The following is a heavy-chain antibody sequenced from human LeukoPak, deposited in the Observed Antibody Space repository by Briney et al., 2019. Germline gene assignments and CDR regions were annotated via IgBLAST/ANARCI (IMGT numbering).Heavy chain of an antibody. D-gene: IGHD2-15*01. J-gene: IGHJ4*02. CDR3: AKEYCSGGSCFHFDY. Sequence: GGSLRLSCAASGFTFSSYGMHWVRQAPGKGLEWVAVISYDGSNKYYADSVKGRFTISRDNSENTLYLQMNSLRAEDTAVYYCAKEYCSGGSCFHFDYWGQGTLVTVSS. V-gene: IGHV3-30*18. CDR1: GFTFSSYG. CDR2: ISYDGSNK.